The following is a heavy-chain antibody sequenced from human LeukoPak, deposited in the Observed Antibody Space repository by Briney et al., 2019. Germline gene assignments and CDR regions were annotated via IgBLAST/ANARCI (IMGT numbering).Heavy chain of an antibody. CDR2: ISSDGSNK. CDR3: ARDLTGTGDY. CDR1: GFTFSRYS. D-gene: IGHD1-1*01. J-gene: IGHJ4*02. V-gene: IGHV3-30*03. Sequence: GGSLRLSCAASGFTFSRYSMNWVRQAPGKGLEWVAFISSDGSNKYYADSVKGRFTISRDNPKNTLYLQMNSLRADDTAVYHCARDLTGTGDYWGQGTLVTVSS.